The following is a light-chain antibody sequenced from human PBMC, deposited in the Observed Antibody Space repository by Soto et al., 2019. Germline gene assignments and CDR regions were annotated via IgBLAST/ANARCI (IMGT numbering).Light chain of an antibody. Sequence: QSVLTQPASVSGSPGQSITISCTGTSSDVGAYNSVSWYQQHPGKAPKLIIYDVSTRPSGISDRFSGSKSGNTASLTLSGLQAEDESDYYCSSYTTSVTYVFGNGTKLTVL. CDR3: SSYTTSVTYV. CDR1: SSDVGAYNS. CDR2: DVS. J-gene: IGLJ1*01. V-gene: IGLV2-14*01.